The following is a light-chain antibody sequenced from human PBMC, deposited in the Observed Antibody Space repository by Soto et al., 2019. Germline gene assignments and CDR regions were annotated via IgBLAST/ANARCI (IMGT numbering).Light chain of an antibody. V-gene: IGKV3-20*01. CDR2: GSS. Sequence: EIVLTQSPGTLSLSPGERATLSCRASQRVGSSFLAWYQQKPGQAPRLLIYGSSSRATGIPDRFGGSGSGTDSALTISRLEPEDFAVYYCQQYGSSPKTFGQGSKVDIK. CDR3: QQYGSSPKT. CDR1: QRVGSSF. J-gene: IGKJ1*01.